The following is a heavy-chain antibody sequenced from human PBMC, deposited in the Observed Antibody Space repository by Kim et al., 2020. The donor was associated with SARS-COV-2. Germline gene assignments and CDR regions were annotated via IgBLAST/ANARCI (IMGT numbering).Heavy chain of an antibody. CDR3: ARDLEGDVSAYFDY. J-gene: IGHJ4*02. D-gene: IGHD1-26*01. CDR2: IFVSSGGT. CDR1: GYSFNNYV. Sequence: ASVKVSCKTSGYSFNNYVLHWVRQAPGQSPEWMGMIFVSSGGTLYSRKFRGRITITTDTSASTGYMDLSSLTSEDTAVYFCARDLEGDVSAYFDYWGQGT. V-gene: IGHV1-3*01.